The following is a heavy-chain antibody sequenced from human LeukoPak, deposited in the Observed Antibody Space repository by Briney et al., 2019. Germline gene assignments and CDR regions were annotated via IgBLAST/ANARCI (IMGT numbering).Heavy chain of an antibody. CDR2: IYYSGSI. D-gene: IGHD6-13*01. Sequence: PSETLSLTCTVSGGSISSYYWTWLRQPPGKGLEWIGYIYYSGSINYNPSLKSRVTISVDTFKNQFSLNLSSVTAADTAVYYCARFSSIAAAFDYWGLGTLVTVSS. CDR3: ARFSSIAAAFDY. J-gene: IGHJ4*02. CDR1: GGSISSYY. V-gene: IGHV4-59*12.